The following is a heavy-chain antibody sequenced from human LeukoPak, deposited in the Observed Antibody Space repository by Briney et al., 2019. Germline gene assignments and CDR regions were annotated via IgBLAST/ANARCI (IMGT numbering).Heavy chain of an antibody. Sequence: PGGSLRLSCAASGFTFDDYAMHWVRQAPGKGLEWVSGISWNSGSIGYADSVKGRFTISRDNAKNSLYLQMNSLRAEDTALYYCAKTENQFIAAADWFDPWGQGTLVTVSS. J-gene: IGHJ5*02. V-gene: IGHV3-9*01. CDR1: GFTFDDYA. CDR3: AKTENQFIAAADWFDP. CDR2: ISWNSGSI. D-gene: IGHD6-13*01.